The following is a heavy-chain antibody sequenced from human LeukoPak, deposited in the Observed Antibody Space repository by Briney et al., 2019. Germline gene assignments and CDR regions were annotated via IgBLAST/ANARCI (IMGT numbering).Heavy chain of an antibody. CDR1: GYTFTSYG. CDR2: ISAYNGNT. J-gene: IGHJ5*02. Sequence: ASVKVSCKASGYTFTSYGISWVRQAPGQGLEWMGWISAYNGNTNYAQKLQGRVTMTTDTSTSTAYMELSRLRSDDTAVYYCARDGRRYYYGSGSYPAGWFDPWGQGTLVTVSS. CDR3: ARDGRRYYYGSGSYPAGWFDP. V-gene: IGHV1-18*01. D-gene: IGHD3-10*01.